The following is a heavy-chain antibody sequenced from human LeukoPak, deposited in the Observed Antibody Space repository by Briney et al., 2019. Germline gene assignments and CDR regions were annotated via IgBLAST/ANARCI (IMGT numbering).Heavy chain of an antibody. D-gene: IGHD4-17*01. V-gene: IGHV4-34*01. CDR2: INHSGST. J-gene: IGHJ5*02. CDR3: ARGLTTVTTFNWFDP. CDR1: GGSFSGYY. Sequence: SETLSLTCAVYGGSFSGYYWSWIRQPPGKGLEWIGEINHSGSTNYNPSLKSRVTISVDTSKNQFSLKLSSVTAADTAVYSCARGLTTVTTFNWFDPWGQGTLVAVSS.